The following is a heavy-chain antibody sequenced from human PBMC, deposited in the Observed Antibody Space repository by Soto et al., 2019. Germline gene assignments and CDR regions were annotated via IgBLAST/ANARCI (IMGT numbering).Heavy chain of an antibody. J-gene: IGHJ6*02. CDR3: AKNTENYYYGMDV. Sequence: QVQLVQSGAEVKKPGSSVKVSCKASEGTFSSYAISWVRQAPVQGLEWRGGIIPIFGTADYAQKFQGRVTVTAGESTSTAYVGLSSLRDQGTAVYYCAKNTENYYYGMDVWGQGTTVTVSS. CDR2: IIPIFGTA. V-gene: IGHV1-69*12. CDR1: EGTFSSYA.